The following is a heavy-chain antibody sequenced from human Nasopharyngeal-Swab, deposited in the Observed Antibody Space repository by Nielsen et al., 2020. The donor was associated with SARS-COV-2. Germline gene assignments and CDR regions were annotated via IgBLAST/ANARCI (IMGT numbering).Heavy chain of an antibody. CDR3: ARAQATTVATPAAGSFDI. D-gene: IGHD4-23*01. CDR1: GYTLTSYG. J-gene: IGHJ3*02. Sequence: ASVKVSCKASGYTLTSYGISWVRQAPGQGLEWMGWIGSHNGKTDNAQKFQGRVTMTTDTSTSTAYMELKSLRSDDTAVYYCARAQATTVATPAAGSFDIWGQGTMVTVSS. CDR2: IGSHNGKT. V-gene: IGHV1-18*01.